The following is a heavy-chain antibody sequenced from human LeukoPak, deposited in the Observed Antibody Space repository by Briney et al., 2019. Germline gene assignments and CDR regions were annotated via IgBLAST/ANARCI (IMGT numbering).Heavy chain of an antibody. CDR1: GFTFSSYG. J-gene: IGHJ3*02. V-gene: IGHV3-33*06. CDR2: IWYDGSNK. D-gene: IGHD5-24*01. CDR3: AKGQSEENPDDAFDI. Sequence: PGRSLRLSCAASGFTFSSYGMHWVRQAPDKGLEWVAVIWYDGSNKYYADSVKGRFTISRDNSKNTLYLQMNSLRAEDTAVYYCAKGQSEENPDDAFDIWGQGTMVTVSS.